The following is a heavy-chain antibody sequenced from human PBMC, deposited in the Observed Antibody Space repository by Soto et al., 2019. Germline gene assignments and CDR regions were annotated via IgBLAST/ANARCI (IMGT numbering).Heavy chain of an antibody. D-gene: IGHD2-15*01. J-gene: IGHJ5*01. V-gene: IGHV2-5*02. CDR1: GFSLSGSGVG. Sequence: QITLKESGPTVVKPTQTLTLTCTFSGFSLSGSGVGVGWIRQPPGKALEWLATIYWDDDERYSPSLKTRLTIXXDXSXXQVVLTMANVDPVDTATYYCVHNSQWSRPLDWFDSWGQGTLVTVSS. CDR3: VHNSQWSRPLDWFDS. CDR2: IYWDDDE.